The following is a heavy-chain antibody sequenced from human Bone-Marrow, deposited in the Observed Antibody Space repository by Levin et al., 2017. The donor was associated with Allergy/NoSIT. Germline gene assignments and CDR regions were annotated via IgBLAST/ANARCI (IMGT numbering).Heavy chain of an antibody. CDR2: IYWDNDK. D-gene: IGHD1-1*01. V-gene: IGHV2-5*02. J-gene: IGHJ4*02. CDR1: GFSLSTSGVG. Sequence: QSGPTLVKPTQALALTCTFSGFSLSTSGVGVGWIRQPPGQALECLGLIYWDNDKRYSPSLKSRLTVTKDTSNNQVVLTMTNMDPVDTATYYCAHRRGGYDWNDADFDYWGQGIPVTVSS. CDR3: AHRRGGYDWNDADFDY.